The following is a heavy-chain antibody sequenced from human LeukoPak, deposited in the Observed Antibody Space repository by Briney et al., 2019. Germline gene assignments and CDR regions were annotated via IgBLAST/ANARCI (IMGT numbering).Heavy chain of an antibody. CDR3: ARTIRDGGWLQLSFDY. J-gene: IGHJ4*02. V-gene: IGHV1-69*04. CDR2: IIPILGIA. Sequence: ASVKVSCKASGGTFSSYAISWVRQAPGQGLEWMGRIIPILGIANYAQKFQGRVTITADKSTSTAYMELSSLRSEDTAVYYCARTIRDGGWLQLSFDYWGQGTLVTVSS. D-gene: IGHD5-24*01. CDR1: GGTFSSYA.